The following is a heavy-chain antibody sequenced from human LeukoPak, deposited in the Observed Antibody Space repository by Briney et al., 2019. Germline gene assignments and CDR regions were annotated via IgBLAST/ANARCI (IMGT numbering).Heavy chain of an antibody. Sequence: PSETLSLTCTVSGGSISSYYWGWIRQPPGKGLEWIGSIYYSGSTNDNPSLKSRVTLSVDTSKNQFSLKLSSVTAADTAVYYCARYSTTWYYAFDIWGQGTMVTVSS. CDR3: ARYSTTWYYAFDI. D-gene: IGHD6-13*01. V-gene: IGHV4-59*08. CDR2: IYYSGST. CDR1: GGSISSYY. J-gene: IGHJ3*02.